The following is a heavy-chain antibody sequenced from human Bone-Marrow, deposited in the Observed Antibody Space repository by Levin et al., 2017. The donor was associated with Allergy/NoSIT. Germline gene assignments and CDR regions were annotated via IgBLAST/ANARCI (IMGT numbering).Heavy chain of an antibody. J-gene: IGHJ1*01. CDR2: IYYSGST. D-gene: IGHD6-19*01. V-gene: IGHV4-39*01. Sequence: PSETLSLTCTVSGGSISSSSYYWGWIRQPPGKGLEWIGSIYYSGSTYYNPSLKSRVTISVDTSKNQFSLKLSSVTAADTAVYYCARRSSGWLEYFQHWGQGTLVTVSS. CDR3: ARRSSGWLEYFQH. CDR1: GGSISSSSYY.